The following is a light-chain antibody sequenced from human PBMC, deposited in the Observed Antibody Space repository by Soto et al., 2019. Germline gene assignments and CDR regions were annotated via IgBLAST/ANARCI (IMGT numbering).Light chain of an antibody. J-gene: IGLJ1*01. Sequence: QSVLTQSPSVSEAPRQRVTISCSGSSSNIGNNAVNWYQQLPGKAPKLLIYYDDLLPSGVSDRFSGSKSGTSASLAISGLQSEDEADYYCAAWDDSLNGYVFGTGTKLTVL. CDR2: YDD. CDR1: SSNIGNNA. CDR3: AAWDDSLNGYV. V-gene: IGLV1-36*01.